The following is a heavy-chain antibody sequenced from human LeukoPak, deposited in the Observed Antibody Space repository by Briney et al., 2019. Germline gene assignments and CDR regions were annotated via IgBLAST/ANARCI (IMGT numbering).Heavy chain of an antibody. D-gene: IGHD1-7*01. V-gene: IGHV3-73*01. J-gene: IGHJ4*02. CDR1: GFTFSGSA. Sequence: PGGSLRLSCAASGFTFSGSALHWVRQASGKGLEWVGRIRSKANSYATAYAASVKGRITISRDDSKNTAYLQMNSLKTEDTAVYYCTGELFDYWGQGTLVTVSS. CDR3: TGELFDY. CDR2: IRSKANSYAT.